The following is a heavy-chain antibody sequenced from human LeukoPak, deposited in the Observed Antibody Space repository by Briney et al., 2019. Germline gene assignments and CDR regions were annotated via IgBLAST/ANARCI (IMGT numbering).Heavy chain of an antibody. J-gene: IGHJ4*02. CDR3: AREVEDYYDSSGYFDY. CDR1: GFTFSSYE. V-gene: IGHV3-48*01. D-gene: IGHD3-22*01. CDR2: ISSSSSTI. Sequence: PGGSLRLSCAASGFTFSSYEMNWVRQAPGKGLEWVSYISSSSSTIYYADSVKGRFTISRDNAKNSLYLQMNSLRAEDTAVYYCAREVEDYYDSSGYFDYWGQGTLVTVSS.